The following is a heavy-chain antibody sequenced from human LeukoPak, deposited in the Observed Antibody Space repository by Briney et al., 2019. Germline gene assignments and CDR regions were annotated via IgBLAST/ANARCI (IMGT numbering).Heavy chain of an antibody. J-gene: IGHJ1*01. CDR3: ASLNSGWYQVGYFQH. V-gene: IGHV3-30*04. CDR1: GFTFSSYA. CDR2: ISYDGSNK. Sequence: PGGSLRLSCAASGFTFSSYAMHWVRQAPGKGLEGVAVISYDGSNKYYADSVKGRFTISRDNSKNTLYLQMNSLRAEDTAVYYCASLNSGWYQVGYFQHWGQGTLVTVSS. D-gene: IGHD6-19*01.